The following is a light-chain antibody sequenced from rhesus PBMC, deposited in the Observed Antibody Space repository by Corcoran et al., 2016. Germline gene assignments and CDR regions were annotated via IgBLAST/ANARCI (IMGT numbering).Light chain of an antibody. Sequence: DIQMTQSPSSLSASVGDRVTITCRASENVNNYLTWYQQKPGKAPKLLIYKASTLKSGVPSRFSGSGAVTDYTFTISSLQPEDVATYYCQHGDGTPRTFGQGTKVEIK. V-gene: IGKV1-74*01. CDR3: QHGDGTPRT. CDR1: ENVNNY. J-gene: IGKJ1*01. CDR2: KAS.